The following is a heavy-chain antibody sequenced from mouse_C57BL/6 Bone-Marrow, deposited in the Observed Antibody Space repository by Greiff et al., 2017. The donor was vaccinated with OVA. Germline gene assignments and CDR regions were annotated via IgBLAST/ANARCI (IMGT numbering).Heavy chain of an antibody. CDR3: TSITTVVATDFDV. D-gene: IGHD1-1*01. J-gene: IGHJ1*03. Sequence: EVQLQQSGTVLARPGASVKMSCKTSGYTFTSYWMHWVKQRPGQGLEWIGAIYPGNSDTSYNQKFKGKAKLTAVTSASTAYMELSSLTNEDSAVYYCTSITTVVATDFDVWGTGTTVTVSS. V-gene: IGHV1-5*01. CDR1: GYTFTSYW. CDR2: IYPGNSDT.